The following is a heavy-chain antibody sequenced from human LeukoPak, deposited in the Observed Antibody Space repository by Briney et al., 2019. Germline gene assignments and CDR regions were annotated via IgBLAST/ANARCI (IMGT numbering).Heavy chain of an antibody. J-gene: IGHJ4*02. CDR3: AKGHVPYYFDY. V-gene: IGHV3-23*01. CDR2: ISGSGGST. CDR1: GFIFSDQN. D-gene: IGHD3-10*02. Sequence: PGGSLRLSCAASGFIFSDQNMNWVRQAPGKGLEWVSAISGSGGSTYYADSVKGRFTISRDNSKNTLYLQMNSLRAEDTAVYYCAKGHVPYYFDYWGQGTLVTVSS.